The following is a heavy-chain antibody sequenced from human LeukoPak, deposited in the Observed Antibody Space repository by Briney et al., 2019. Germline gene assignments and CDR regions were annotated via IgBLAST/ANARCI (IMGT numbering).Heavy chain of an antibody. V-gene: IGHV3-9*01. J-gene: IGHJ4*02. CDR3: AKDVTGLGELSPIGN. D-gene: IGHD3-16*02. CDR1: GFTFSSYA. CDR2: ISWNSGSI. Sequence: RGGSLRLSCAASGFTFSSYAMHWVRQAPGKGLEWVSGISWNSGSIGYADSVKGRFTISRDNAKNSLYLQMNSLRAEDTAFYYCAKDVTGLGELSPIGNWGQGTLVTVSS.